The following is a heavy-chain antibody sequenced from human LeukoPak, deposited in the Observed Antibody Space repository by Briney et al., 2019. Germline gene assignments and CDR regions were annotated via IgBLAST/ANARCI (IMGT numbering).Heavy chain of an antibody. V-gene: IGHV3-30-3*01. CDR1: GFTFSSYA. D-gene: IGHD5-24*01. CDR3: ARGLGVVGYNFYYGMDV. CDR2: ISYDGSNK. Sequence: GGSLRLSYAASGFTFSSYAMHWVRQAPGKGLEWVAVISYDGSNKYYADSVKGRFTISRDNSKNTLYLQMNSLRAEDTAVYYRARGLGVVGYNFYYGMDVWGQGTTVTVSS. J-gene: IGHJ6*02.